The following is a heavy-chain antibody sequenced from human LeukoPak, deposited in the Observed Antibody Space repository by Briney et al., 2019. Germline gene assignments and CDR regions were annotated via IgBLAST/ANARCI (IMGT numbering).Heavy chain of an antibody. D-gene: IGHD3-10*01. Sequence: PSETLSLTCAVSGGSISSSNWWSWVRQPPGKGLEWIGEIYHSGSTNYNPSLKSRVTISVDTSKNQFSLKLSSVTAADTAVYYCARHKILRGSFDYWGQGTLVTVSS. CDR2: IYHSGST. CDR1: GGSISSSNW. J-gene: IGHJ4*02. CDR3: ARHKILRGSFDY. V-gene: IGHV4-4*02.